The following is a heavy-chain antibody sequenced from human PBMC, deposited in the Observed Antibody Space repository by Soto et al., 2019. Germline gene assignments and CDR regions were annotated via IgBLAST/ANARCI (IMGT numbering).Heavy chain of an antibody. J-gene: IGHJ4*02. V-gene: IGHV1-18*01. CDR2: ISAYNGTT. Sequence: GASVKLSCKDSGYTFTSNGISWVRQAPKQGLEWMGWISAYNGTTHYADSVKGRFTISRDASKNMLNLQMNSLRAEDTAIYYCAKDSHWGIISPTHDYWGQGTRVTVSS. CDR3: AKDSHWGIISPTHDY. CDR1: GYTFTSNG. D-gene: IGHD3-16*01.